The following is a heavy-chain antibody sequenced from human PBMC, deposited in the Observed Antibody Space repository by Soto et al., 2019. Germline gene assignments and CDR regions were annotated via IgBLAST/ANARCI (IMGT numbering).Heavy chain of an antibody. V-gene: IGHV1-18*01. D-gene: IGHD3-16*01. CDR2: ISIYNGDT. J-gene: IGHJ5*02. Sequence: ASVKVSCKASGYTFTSYGITWGRQAPGQGLEWMGWISIYNGDTNYAQKFQGRVTMTTDTSTRTVYMELRSLRSDDTAVYYCVRDLGPMICHKLETWGQETLFTLSS. CDR1: GYTFTSYG. CDR3: VRDLGPMICHKLET.